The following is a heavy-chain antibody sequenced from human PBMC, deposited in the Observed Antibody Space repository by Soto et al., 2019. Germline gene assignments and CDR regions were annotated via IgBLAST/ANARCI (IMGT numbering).Heavy chain of an antibody. CDR1: GGTFSSYT. V-gene: IGHV1-69*02. Sequence: QVQQVRSGAEVKKPGSSVKVPCKASGGTFSSYTISWVRQAPGQGLEWMARIIPIMNITNFARKFQGRVTLTADRSTNTAYMELSSLTSEDTAVYYFSSPRMRPRPLPGYYFDYWGQGVLVTVSS. D-gene: IGHD6-6*01. CDR2: IIPIMNIT. J-gene: IGHJ4*02. CDR3: SSPRMRPRPLPGYYFDY.